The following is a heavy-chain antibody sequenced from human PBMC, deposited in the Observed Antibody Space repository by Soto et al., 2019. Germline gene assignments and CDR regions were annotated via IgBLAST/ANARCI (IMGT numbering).Heavy chain of an antibody. CDR1: GGSISSGDYY. CDR2: IYYSGSA. J-gene: IGHJ4*02. Sequence: SETLSLTCTVSGGSISSGDYYWGWIRQPPGKGLEWIGSIYYSGSAYYNPSLKSRVTISVDTSKNQFSLKLSSVTAADTAVYYCARRDSGSYSDYWGQGTLVTVSS. CDR3: ARRDSGSYSDY. D-gene: IGHD3-10*01. V-gene: IGHV4-39*01.